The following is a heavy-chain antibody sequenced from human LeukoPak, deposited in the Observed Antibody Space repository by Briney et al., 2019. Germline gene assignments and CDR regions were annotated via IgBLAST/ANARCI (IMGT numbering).Heavy chain of an antibody. Sequence: SVKVSCKASDYTFISHGFSWVRQAPGQGLEWMGGIIPIFGTANYAQKFQGRVTITADESTSTAYMELSSLRSEDTAVYYCARAPNYYDSSGYYYFFDYWGQGTLVTVSS. CDR3: ARAPNYYDSSGYYYFFDY. V-gene: IGHV1-69*13. J-gene: IGHJ4*02. CDR1: DYTFISHG. D-gene: IGHD3-22*01. CDR2: IIPIFGTA.